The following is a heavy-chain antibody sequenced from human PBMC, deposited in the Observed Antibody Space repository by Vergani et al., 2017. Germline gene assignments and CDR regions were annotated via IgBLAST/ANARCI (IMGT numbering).Heavy chain of an antibody. J-gene: IGHJ4*02. D-gene: IGHD3-3*01. CDR3: AGDPATIFGVVITEGYFDY. CDR2: IYYSGST. CDR1: GGSISSSSYY. Sequence: QLQLQESGPGLVKPSETLSLTCTVSGGSISSSSYYWGWIRQPXGKGLEWIGSIYYSGSTYYNPSLKSRVTISVDTSKNRFSLKLSSVTAADTAVYYCAGDPATIFGVVITEGYFDYWGQGTLVTGSS. V-gene: IGHV4-39*07.